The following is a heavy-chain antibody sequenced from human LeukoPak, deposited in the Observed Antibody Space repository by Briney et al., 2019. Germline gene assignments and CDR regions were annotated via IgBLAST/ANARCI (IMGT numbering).Heavy chain of an antibody. Sequence: PGGSLRLSCAASGFTFSSYNMNWVRQAPGKGLEWVSSISGNSSYIYYADSVKGRFTISRDSAKNSLYLQMNSLRAEDTAVYYCARDRSSGVLFRYWGQGTLVTVSS. V-gene: IGHV3-21*01. CDR3: ARDRSSGVLFRY. CDR2: ISGNSSYI. D-gene: IGHD2/OR15-2a*01. J-gene: IGHJ4*02. CDR1: GFTFSSYN.